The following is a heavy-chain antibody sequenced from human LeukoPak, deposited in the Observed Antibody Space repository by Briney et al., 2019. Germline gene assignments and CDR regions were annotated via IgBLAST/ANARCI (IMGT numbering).Heavy chain of an antibody. CDR2: VSSSSSTI. CDR3: AKGPGGMIVACIY. J-gene: IGHJ4*02. Sequence: GGSLRLSCAASGFTFSSYSMNWVRQAPGKGLEWVSYVSSSSSTIYYADSVKGRFTISRDNSKNTLYLQMNSLRAEDTAVYYCAKGPGGMIVACIYWGQGTLVTVSS. V-gene: IGHV3-48*04. D-gene: IGHD3-22*01. CDR1: GFTFSSYS.